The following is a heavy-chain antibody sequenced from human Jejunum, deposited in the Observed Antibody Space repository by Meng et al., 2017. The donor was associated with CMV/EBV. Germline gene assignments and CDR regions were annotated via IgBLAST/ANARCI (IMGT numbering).Heavy chain of an antibody. J-gene: IGHJ6*02. V-gene: IGHV3-11*01. CDR3: ARAGVVVTATPHYYGMDV. CDR1: DDY. Sequence: DDYMTWIRRAPGKGLEWVSYISGGAHVSYYADSVKGRFTISRDNAGNSLYLQMNSLRGEDTAVYYCARAGVVVTATPHYYGMDVWGHGTAVTVSS. CDR2: ISGGAHVS. D-gene: IGHD2-15*01.